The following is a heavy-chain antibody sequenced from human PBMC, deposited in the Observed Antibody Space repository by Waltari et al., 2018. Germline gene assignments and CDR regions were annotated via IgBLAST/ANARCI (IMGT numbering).Heavy chain of an antibody. CDR3: ATYSSSSPGDY. Sequence: QVQLVQSGAEVKKPGASVKVSCKASGYTFTSYGIIWVRQAPGKGREWMGGFDPDDGETIYAQKFQGRVTMTEDTSTDTAYMELSSLRSEDTAVYYCATYSSSSPGDYWGQGTLVTVSS. CDR1: GYTFTSYG. J-gene: IGHJ4*02. D-gene: IGHD6-6*01. CDR2: FDPDDGET. V-gene: IGHV1-24*01.